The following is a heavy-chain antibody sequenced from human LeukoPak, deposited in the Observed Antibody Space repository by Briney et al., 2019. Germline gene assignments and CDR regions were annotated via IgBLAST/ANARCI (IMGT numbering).Heavy chain of an antibody. CDR2: IYYSGST. CDR1: GGSFSGYY. CDR3: ARWIGWFDP. J-gene: IGHJ5*02. Sequence: SETLSLTCAVYGGSFSGYYWSWIRQPPGKGLEWIGYIYYSGSTNYNPSLKSRVTISVDTSKNQFSLRLSSVTAADTAVYYCARWIGWFDPWGQGTLVTVSS. V-gene: IGHV4-59*01. D-gene: IGHD2-2*03.